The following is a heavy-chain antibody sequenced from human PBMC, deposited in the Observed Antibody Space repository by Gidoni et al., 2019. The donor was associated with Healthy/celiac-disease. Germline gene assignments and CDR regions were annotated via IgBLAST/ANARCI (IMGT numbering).Heavy chain of an antibody. V-gene: IGHV3-7*01. CDR2: IKQDGSEK. CDR1: GFTFSSYW. J-gene: IGHJ4*02. D-gene: IGHD2-8*02. CDR3: ARDLGVYAITMFDY. Sequence: EVQLVESGGGLVQPGGSLRLSCAASGFTFSSYWMSWVRQAPGKGLEWVANIKQDGSEKYYVDSVKGRFTISRDNAKNSLYLQMNSLRAEDTAVYYCARDLGVYAITMFDYWGQGTLVTVSS.